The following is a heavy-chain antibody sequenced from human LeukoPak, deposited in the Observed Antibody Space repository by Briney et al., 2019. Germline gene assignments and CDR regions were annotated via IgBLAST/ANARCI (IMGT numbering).Heavy chain of an antibody. V-gene: IGHV3-48*01. CDR2: ISSASNTI. Sequence: GGSLRLSCAASGFTFSSYSMNWVRQAPGKGLEWVSCISSASNTIYYADSVKGRFTISRDNAKNSLYMQMNSLRAEDTAMYYCARDGWFGDYNWFDPWGQGTLVTVSS. J-gene: IGHJ5*02. CDR1: GFTFSSYS. CDR3: ARDGWFGDYNWFDP. D-gene: IGHD3-10*01.